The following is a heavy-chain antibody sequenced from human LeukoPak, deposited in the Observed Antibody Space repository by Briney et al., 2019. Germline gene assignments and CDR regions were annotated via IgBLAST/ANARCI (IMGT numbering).Heavy chain of an antibody. CDR2: INHSGST. CDR3: ARGGSVYDILDPIDC. V-gene: IGHV4-34*01. D-gene: IGHD3-9*01. J-gene: IGHJ4*02. CDR1: GGSFSGYY. Sequence: PSETRSLTCAVYGGSFSGYYWSWIRQPPGKGLEWIGEINHSGSTNYNPSLKSRVIISVDTSKNQFSLKLSSVTAADTAVYYCARGGSVYDILDPIDCWGQGTLVTVSS.